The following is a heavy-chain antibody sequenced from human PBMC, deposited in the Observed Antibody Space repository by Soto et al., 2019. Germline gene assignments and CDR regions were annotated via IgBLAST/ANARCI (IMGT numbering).Heavy chain of an antibody. CDR2: IIPIFGTA. Sequence: QVQLVHSGAEVKKPGSSVKVSCKASGGTFSSYAISWVRQAPGQGLEWMGGIIPIFGTANYAQKFQGRVTITADESTSTAYMELSSLRSEDTAVYYCARVGGRQYFDFWSGYFDYWGQGTLVTVSS. V-gene: IGHV1-69*01. CDR1: GGTFSSYA. D-gene: IGHD3-3*01. CDR3: ARVGGRQYFDFWSGYFDY. J-gene: IGHJ4*02.